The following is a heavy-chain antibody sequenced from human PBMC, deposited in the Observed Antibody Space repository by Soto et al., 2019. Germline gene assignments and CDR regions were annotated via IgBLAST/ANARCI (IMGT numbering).Heavy chain of an antibody. CDR3: ASCRGGSCRFNGFDP. V-gene: IGHV3-23*01. CDR2: ISGSGDTT. CDR1: GFDFRSHV. J-gene: IGHJ5*02. D-gene: IGHD2-15*01. Sequence: EVQLLESGGGLVQPGGSLTLSCSASGFDFRSHVVTWVRQAPGKGLEWVSGISGSGDTTWYANSVRGRFTISRDNSKNMVYLQMNSLRVEDTAVYFCASCRGGSCRFNGFDPWGQGTLVTVSS.